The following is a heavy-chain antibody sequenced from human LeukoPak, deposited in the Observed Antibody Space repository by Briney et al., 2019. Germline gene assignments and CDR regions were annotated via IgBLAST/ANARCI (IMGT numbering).Heavy chain of an antibody. V-gene: IGHV4-30-4*08. CDR3: ARVLMDYFDY. D-gene: IGHD5-24*01. CDR2: IYYSGTT. J-gene: IGHJ4*02. Sequence: SQTLSLTCTVSGGSISSGDYCWSWVRQPPGKGLESIVYIYYSGTTYYNPSLKRRVTISVNTSKNQFSLKLSSVTAADTAVYYCARVLMDYFDYWGQGTLVTVSS. CDR1: GGSISSGDYC.